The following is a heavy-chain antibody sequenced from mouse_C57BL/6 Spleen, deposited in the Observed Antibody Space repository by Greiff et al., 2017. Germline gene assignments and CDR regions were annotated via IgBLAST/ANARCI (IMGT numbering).Heavy chain of an antibody. CDR1: GYAFSSYW. V-gene: IGHV1-80*01. Sequence: VQLQQSGAELVKPGASVKISCKASGYAFSSYWMNWVKQRPGKGLEWIGQIYPGDGDTNYNGKFKGKATLTADKSSSTAYMQLSSLTSEDSAVYFCARGGSNQYYFDYWGQGTTLTVSS. CDR3: ARGGSNQYYFDY. CDR2: IYPGDGDT. D-gene: IGHD1-1*01. J-gene: IGHJ2*01.